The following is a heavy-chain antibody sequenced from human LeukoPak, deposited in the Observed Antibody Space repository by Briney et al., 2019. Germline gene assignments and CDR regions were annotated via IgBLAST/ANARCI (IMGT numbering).Heavy chain of an antibody. Sequence: QPGGSLRLSCAASGFTFSSFEMNWVRQAPGKGLEWVSYISSSGGTIYYADSVKGRFTISRDNAKNSLYLQMNSLRAEDTAVYYCARSPSGARGYYYYGMDVWGQGTTVTVSS. CDR3: ARSPSGARGYYYYGMDV. CDR1: GFTFSSFE. J-gene: IGHJ6*02. V-gene: IGHV3-48*03. CDR2: ISSSGGTI. D-gene: IGHD1-26*01.